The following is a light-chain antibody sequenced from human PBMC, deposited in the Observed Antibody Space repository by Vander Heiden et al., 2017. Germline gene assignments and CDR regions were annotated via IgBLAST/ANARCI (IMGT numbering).Light chain of an antibody. CDR2: KAS. Sequence: DIQMTQSPSTLSASVGDRVTTTCRASQTISNWLAWYQQKPGKAPKLLIYKASSLESGVPSRFSGSGSGTEFTLTISSLQPDDFATYYCQQYNSYVTFGPGTKVDI. J-gene: IGKJ3*01. CDR3: QQYNSYVT. CDR1: QTISNW. V-gene: IGKV1-5*03.